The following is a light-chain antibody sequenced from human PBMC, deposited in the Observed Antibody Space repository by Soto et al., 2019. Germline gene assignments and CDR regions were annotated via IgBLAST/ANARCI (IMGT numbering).Light chain of an antibody. V-gene: IGKV3-15*01. CDR1: QSVTTN. J-gene: IGKJ5*01. Sequence: EIVMTQSPASLSVSPGERATLSCRASQSVTTNLAWYQQKPGQAPRLLIYHASTRATGIPARFSGSGSGTEFTLSISSLESEDFAVYYCQQYHIWPPMTFGQGTRLEIK. CDR2: HAS. CDR3: QQYHIWPPMT.